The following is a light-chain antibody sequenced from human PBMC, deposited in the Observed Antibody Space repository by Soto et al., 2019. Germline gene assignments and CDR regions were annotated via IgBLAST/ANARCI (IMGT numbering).Light chain of an antibody. CDR1: QSINSNY. CDR3: QQYGSSPL. Sequence: EIVLTQSPGTLSLSPGERVTLSCRASQSINSNYLAWYQQKPGQAPRLLMYGASSRATGIPDRFSGSGSGTDFTLTISRLEPEDFAVYYCQQYGSSPLFGPGTKVDIK. CDR2: GAS. V-gene: IGKV3-20*01. J-gene: IGKJ3*01.